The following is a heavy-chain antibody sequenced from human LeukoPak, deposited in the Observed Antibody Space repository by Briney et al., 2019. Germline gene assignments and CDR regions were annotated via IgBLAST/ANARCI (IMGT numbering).Heavy chain of an antibody. CDR3: ARDHYGDYA. CDR2: INKDGSEI. J-gene: IGHJ5*02. V-gene: IGHV3-7*01. D-gene: IGHD4-17*01. CDR1: GFAFSIYW. Sequence: GGSLRLSCAASGFAFSIYWMSWVRQAPGKGLEWVANINKDGSEIYHVDSVKGGFTISRDNAKNSLYLQMNSLRAEDTAVYYCARDHYGDYAWGQGSQVTVSS.